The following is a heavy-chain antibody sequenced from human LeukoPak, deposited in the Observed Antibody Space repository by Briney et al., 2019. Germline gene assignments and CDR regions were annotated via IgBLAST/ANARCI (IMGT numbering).Heavy chain of an antibody. V-gene: IGHV3-21*01. CDR1: GFTFSSYS. CDR3: ARGMGDGYNGGVDY. J-gene: IGHJ4*02. D-gene: IGHD5-24*01. Sequence: KPGGSLRLSCAASGFTFSSYSMNWVRQAPGKGLEWVSSISSSSSYIYYADSVKGRFTISRDNAKNSLYLQMNSLRAEDTAVYYCARGMGDGYNGGVDYWGQGTLVTVSS. CDR2: ISSSSSYI.